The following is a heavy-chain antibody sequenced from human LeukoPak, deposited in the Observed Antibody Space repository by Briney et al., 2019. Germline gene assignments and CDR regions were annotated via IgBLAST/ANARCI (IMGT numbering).Heavy chain of an antibody. CDR2: IKQDGSEK. CDR1: GFSFATYW. V-gene: IGHV3-7*01. CDR3: ASSGWYHAFDI. D-gene: IGHD6-19*01. J-gene: IGHJ3*02. Sequence: GGSLRLSCAASGFSFATYWMTWVRQAPGKGLEWVANIKQDGSEKYYVDSVKGRFTISRDNAKNSLYLQMSSLRAEDTAVYYCASSGWYHAFDIWGQGTMVTVSS.